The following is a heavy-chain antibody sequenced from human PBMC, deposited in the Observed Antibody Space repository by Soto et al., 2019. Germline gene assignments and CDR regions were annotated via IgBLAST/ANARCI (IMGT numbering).Heavy chain of an antibody. J-gene: IGHJ4*02. CDR1: GNSFSSHA. V-gene: IGHV1-69*06. D-gene: IGHD6-13*01. CDR2: IIPVFDTP. Sequence: SVKVSCKSSGNSFSSHAITWVRQAPGQGLEWMGGIIPVFDTPTYARRFQDRATITADKSTNTSYMELRSLRSEDTAVYYCARGGALSTSWYWGDGLDSWGQGTQVTVSS. CDR3: ARGGALSTSWYWGDGLDS.